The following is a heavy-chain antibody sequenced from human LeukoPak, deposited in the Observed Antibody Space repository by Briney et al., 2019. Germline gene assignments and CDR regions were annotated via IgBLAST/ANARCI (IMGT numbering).Heavy chain of an antibody. CDR1: GFTFSTYA. V-gene: IGHV3-23*01. Sequence: PGGSLRLSCAASGFTFSTYAMSWVRQAPGKGLEWVSAISGGGGSTYYADSVKGRFIISRDNSKNTLELQMNSLRAEDTAVYYCAKVYSSAWYLFDYWGQGVLVTVSS. J-gene: IGHJ4*02. D-gene: IGHD6-19*01. CDR2: ISGGGGST. CDR3: AKVYSSAWYLFDY.